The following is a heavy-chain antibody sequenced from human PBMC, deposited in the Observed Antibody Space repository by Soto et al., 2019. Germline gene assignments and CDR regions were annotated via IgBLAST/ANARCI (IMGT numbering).Heavy chain of an antibody. CDR3: AGEYGPDGRGAAGTTNNGFDP. Sequence: ASVKVSCKASGYTFTGYYMHWVRQAPGQGLEWMGWINPNSGGTNCAQKFQGGVTMTRDTSISRAYVELSRLRSDDTAVDYCAGEYGPDGRGAAGTTNNGFDPWGQGTLVTVSS. CDR2: INPNSGGT. D-gene: IGHD6-13*01. V-gene: IGHV1-2*02. J-gene: IGHJ5*02. CDR1: GYTFTGYY.